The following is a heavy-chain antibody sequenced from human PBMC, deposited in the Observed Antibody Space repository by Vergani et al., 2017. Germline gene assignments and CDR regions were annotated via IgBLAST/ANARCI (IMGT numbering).Heavy chain of an antibody. D-gene: IGHD6-19*01. Sequence: QVQLVESGGGVVQPGGSLRLSCGASGFTFSNYGMHWVRQAPGKGLEWVTFIRYDGSNIYYADSVKGRFTISRDNSKNTLFLQMNSLRPEDTAVYYCARDTVTGSRYFDYWCQGTLVTVSS. V-gene: IGHV3-30*02. J-gene: IGHJ4*02. CDR3: ARDTVTGSRYFDY. CDR2: IRYDGSNI. CDR1: GFTFSNYG.